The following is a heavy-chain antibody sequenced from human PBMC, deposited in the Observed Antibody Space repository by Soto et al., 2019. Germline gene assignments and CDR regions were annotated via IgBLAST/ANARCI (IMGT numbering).Heavy chain of an antibody. D-gene: IGHD2-15*01. CDR3: AKDRGYCSGGSCYARHYFDY. V-gene: IGHV3-30*18. Sequence: GVSLRLSCAASGFTFSSYGMHWVRQAPGKGLEWVAVISYDGSNKYYADSVKGRFTISRDNSKNTLYLQMNSLRAEDTAVYYCAKDRGYCSGGSCYARHYFDYWGQGTLVTVSS. CDR2: ISYDGSNK. J-gene: IGHJ4*02. CDR1: GFTFSSYG.